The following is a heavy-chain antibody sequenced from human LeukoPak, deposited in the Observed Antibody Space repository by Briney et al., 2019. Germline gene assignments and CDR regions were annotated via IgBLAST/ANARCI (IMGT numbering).Heavy chain of an antibody. CDR2: FDPEDGET. J-gene: IGHJ4*02. CDR3: ATCPSCGSYSHTPAFDY. CDR1: GYTLTELS. V-gene: IGHV1-24*01. Sequence: ASVKVSCKVSGYTLTELSMHWVRQAPGKGLEWMGGFDPEDGETIYAQKFQGRVTMTEDTSTDTAYMELSSLRSEDTAVYYCATCPSCGSYSHTPAFDYWGQGTLVTVSS. D-gene: IGHD1-26*01.